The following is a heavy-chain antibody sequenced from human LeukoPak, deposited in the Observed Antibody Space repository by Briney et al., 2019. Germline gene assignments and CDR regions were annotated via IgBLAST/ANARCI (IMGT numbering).Heavy chain of an antibody. D-gene: IGHD2-21*02. J-gene: IGHJ4*02. CDR2: ISSSSSYI. V-gene: IGHV3-21*01. CDR3: AREPFEGDLRPTQSD. CDR1: GFTFSSYS. Sequence: PGGSLRLSCAASGFTFSSYSMNWVRQAPGKGLEWVSSISSSSSYIYYADSVKGRFTISRDNAKNSLYLQMNSLRAEDTAVYYCAREPFEGDLRPTQSDWGQGTLVTVSS.